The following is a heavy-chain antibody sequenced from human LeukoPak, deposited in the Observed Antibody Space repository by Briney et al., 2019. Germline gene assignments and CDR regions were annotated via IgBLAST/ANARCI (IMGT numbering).Heavy chain of an antibody. CDR1: GYSISSGYY. CDR3: ASCRDGYNLGDLDY. J-gene: IGHJ4*02. V-gene: IGHV4-38-2*02. D-gene: IGHD5-24*01. Sequence: SETLSLTCTVSGYSISSGYYWGWIRQPPGKGLEWIGSIYHSGSTYYNPSLKSRGTISVDTSKNQFSLKLSSVTAADTAVYYCASCRDGYNLGDLDYWGQGTLVTVSS. CDR2: IYHSGST.